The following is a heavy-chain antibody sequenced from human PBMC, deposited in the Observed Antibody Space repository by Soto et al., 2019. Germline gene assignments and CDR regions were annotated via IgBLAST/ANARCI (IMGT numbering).Heavy chain of an antibody. J-gene: IGHJ4*02. D-gene: IGHD6-6*01. CDR1: GFTFSSYS. CDR3: ARDGYSSSFLNDY. V-gene: IGHV3-21*01. Sequence: VQLVESGGGLVKPGGSLRLSCAASGFTFSSYSMNWVRQAPGKGLEWVSSISSSSSYIYYADSVKGRFTISRDNAKNSLYLQMNSLRAEDTAVYYCARDGYSSSFLNDYWGQGTLVTVSS. CDR2: ISSSSSYI.